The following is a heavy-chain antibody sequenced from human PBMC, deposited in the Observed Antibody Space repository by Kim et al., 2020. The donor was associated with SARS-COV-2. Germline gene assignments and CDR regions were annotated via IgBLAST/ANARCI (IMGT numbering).Heavy chain of an antibody. J-gene: IGHJ6*02. CDR1: GGSFSGYY. Sequence: SETLSLTCAVYGGSFSGYYWSWIRQPPGKGLEWIGEINHSGSTNYNPSLKSRVTISVDTSKNQFSLKLSSVTAADTAVYYCARPKVWQLVRYYYYGMHVWGQGTTVTVSS. D-gene: IGHD6-6*01. CDR2: INHSGST. V-gene: IGHV4-34*01. CDR3: ARPKVWQLVRYYYYGMHV.